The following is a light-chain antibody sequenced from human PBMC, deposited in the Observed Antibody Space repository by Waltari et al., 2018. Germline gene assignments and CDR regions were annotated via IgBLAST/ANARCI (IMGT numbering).Light chain of an antibody. CDR2: KAS. J-gene: IGKJ1*01. Sequence: DIQMTQSPSTLSASVGDRVTITCRASQSIAIWLAVYQQKPGKAPKLLISKASNLESGVPSRFSGSGSGTEFTLTISSLQPDDFAAYYCQQYNTYSTWAFGQGTKVEIK. CDR1: QSIAIW. V-gene: IGKV1-5*03. CDR3: QQYNTYSTWA.